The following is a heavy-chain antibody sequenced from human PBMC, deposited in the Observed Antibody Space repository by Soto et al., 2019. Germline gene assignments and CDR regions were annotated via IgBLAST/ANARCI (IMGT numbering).Heavy chain of an antibody. Sequence: SETLSLTCSVSGDSLKNHYWAWIRHSPGKGLEWIGNIYDSGSTNYSPALKSRVSMSVDTSKNQFSLSLRSLTAADTAVYYCARSREFDYWSQGTLVTVSS. J-gene: IGHJ4*02. CDR1: GDSLKNHY. V-gene: IGHV4-59*11. CDR3: ARSREFDY. CDR2: IYDSGST.